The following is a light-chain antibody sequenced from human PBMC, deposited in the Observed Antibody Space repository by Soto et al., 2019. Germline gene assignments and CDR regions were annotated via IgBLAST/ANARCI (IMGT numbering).Light chain of an antibody. J-gene: IGKJ1*01. Sequence: EIVMTQSPATLSVSPGERATLSCRASQSVSSDLAWYHQKPGQAPRLLIYGASSRATGIPDRFSGSGSGTDFILTISRLEPEDFAVYYCQQYSASPRTFGQGTKVDIK. CDR1: QSVSSD. CDR2: GAS. V-gene: IGKV3D-15*01. CDR3: QQYSASPRT.